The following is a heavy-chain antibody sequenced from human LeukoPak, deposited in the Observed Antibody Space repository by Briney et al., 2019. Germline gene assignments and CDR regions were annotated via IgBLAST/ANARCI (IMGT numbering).Heavy chain of an antibody. CDR2: IIPIFGTA. D-gene: IGHD6-19*01. V-gene: IGHV1-69*13. J-gene: IGHJ4*02. CDR3: ATFKLGWYYFDY. Sequence: ASVKVSCKASGGTFSSYAISWVRQAPGQGLEWMGGIIPIFGTANYAQKFQGRVTITADESTSTAYMELSSLRSEDTAVYYCATFKLGWYYFDYWGQGTLVTVSS. CDR1: GGTFSSYA.